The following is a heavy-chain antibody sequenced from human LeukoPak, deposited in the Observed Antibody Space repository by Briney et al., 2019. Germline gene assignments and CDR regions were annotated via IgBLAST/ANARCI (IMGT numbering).Heavy chain of an antibody. CDR2: IYHNGGT. J-gene: IGHJ6*02. V-gene: IGHV4-39*01. CDR3: ASYVDTARAGRGIDV. D-gene: IGHD5-18*01. CDR1: GVSISRYTYY. Sequence: SETLSLTCTVSGVSISRYTYYWAWIRQPPGKGVEWIGSIYHNGGTYDNLSLKSRTTISVDTSKNQFSLTLSSVTAADTAVYYCASYVDTARAGRGIDVWGQGTTVTVSS.